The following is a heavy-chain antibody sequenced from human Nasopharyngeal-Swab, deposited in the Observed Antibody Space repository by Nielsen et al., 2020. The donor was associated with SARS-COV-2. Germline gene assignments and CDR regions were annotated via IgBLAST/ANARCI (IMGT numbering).Heavy chain of an antibody. CDR2: ISYDGSNK. J-gene: IGHJ4*02. Sequence: GGSLRLSCAASGFTFSSYGMHWVRQAPGKGLEWVAVISYDGSNKYYADSVKGRFTISRDNSKNTLYLQMNSLRAEDTAVYYYAKGLEMATADYWGQGTLVTVSS. V-gene: IGHV3-30*18. CDR3: AKGLEMATADY. D-gene: IGHD5-24*01. CDR1: GFTFSSYG.